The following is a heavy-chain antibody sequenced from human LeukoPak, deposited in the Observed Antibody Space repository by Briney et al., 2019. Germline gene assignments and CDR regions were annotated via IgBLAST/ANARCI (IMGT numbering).Heavy chain of an antibody. CDR2: IIPILGIA. CDR3: ATVAGDIVATDWDY. CDR1: GGTFSSYA. D-gene: IGHD5-12*01. V-gene: IGHV1-69*04. Sequence: SVKVSCKASGGTFSSYAISWVRQAPGQGLEWMGRIIPILGIANYAQKFQGRVTITADKSTSTAYMELSSLRSEDTAVYYCATVAGDIVATDWDYWGQGTLVTVSS. J-gene: IGHJ4*02.